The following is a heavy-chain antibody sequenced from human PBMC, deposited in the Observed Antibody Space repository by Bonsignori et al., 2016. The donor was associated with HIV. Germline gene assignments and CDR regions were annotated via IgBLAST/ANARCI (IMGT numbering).Heavy chain of an antibody. V-gene: IGHV3-9*01. Sequence: GGSLRLSCAASGFTFDDFAMYWVRQAPGKGLEWVAGISWNSGRIAYADSVKGRFTISRDNAKNSLYLEMNSLRTEDTAFYYCAKDLARVLLYWWDGFDIWGQGTMVTVSS. CDR3: AKDLARVLLYWWDGFDI. CDR1: GFTFDDFA. D-gene: IGHD2-8*02. CDR2: ISWNSGRI. J-gene: IGHJ3*02.